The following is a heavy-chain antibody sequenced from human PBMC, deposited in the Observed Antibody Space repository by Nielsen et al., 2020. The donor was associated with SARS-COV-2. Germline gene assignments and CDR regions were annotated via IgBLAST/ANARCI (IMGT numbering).Heavy chain of an antibody. CDR2: ISGSGGST. V-gene: IGHV3-23*01. J-gene: IGHJ4*02. Sequence: GGFLRLSCAASGFTFSSYAMSWVRQAPGKGLEWVSAISGSGGSTYYADSVKGRFTISRDNSKNTLYLQMNSLRAEDTAVYYCAKGRSYCSSTSCYKYYFDYWGQGTLVTVSS. D-gene: IGHD2-2*02. CDR3: AKGRSYCSSTSCYKYYFDY. CDR1: GFTFSSYA.